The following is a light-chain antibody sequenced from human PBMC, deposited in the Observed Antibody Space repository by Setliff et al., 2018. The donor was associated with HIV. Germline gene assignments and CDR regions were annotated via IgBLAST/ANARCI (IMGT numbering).Light chain of an antibody. CDR2: EGS. CDR1: SSDVGSYDL. J-gene: IGLJ2*01. V-gene: IGLV2-23*01. CDR3: CSYAGSSTK. Sequence: QSALTQPASVSGSPGKSITISCTGTSSDVGSYDLVSWYQQHPGKAPKLMIYEGSKRPSGVSNRFSGSKSGNTASLTISGLQADDEADYYCCSYAGSSTKFGGGTKGTVL.